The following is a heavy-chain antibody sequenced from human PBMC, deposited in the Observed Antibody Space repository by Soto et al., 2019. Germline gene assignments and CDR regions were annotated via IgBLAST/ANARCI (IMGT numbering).Heavy chain of an antibody. D-gene: IGHD6-6*01. J-gene: IGHJ4*02. CDR3: ASHLALSRSYLGVFDY. CDR2: IIPIFGTA. CDR1: GGTFSSYA. Sequence: SVKVSCKASGGTFSSYAISWVRQAPGQGLEWMGGIIPIFGTANYAQKFQGRVTITADESTSTAYMELSSLRSEDTAVYYCASHLALSRSYLGVFDYWGQGALVTVSS. V-gene: IGHV1-69*13.